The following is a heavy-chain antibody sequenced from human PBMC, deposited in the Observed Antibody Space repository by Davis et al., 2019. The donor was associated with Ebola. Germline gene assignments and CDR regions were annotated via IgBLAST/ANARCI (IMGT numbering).Heavy chain of an antibody. CDR1: GFAFSDYV. D-gene: IGHD1-14*01. V-gene: IGHV3-30-3*01. Sequence: PGGSLRLSCVASGFAFSDYVFHWVRQAPGKGLEWVALISSDGTNKVYADSVQGRFTLSRDNSNHPLWLQMNSLGVDDTAVYYCARAPPHGPQPLFWYFDFWGRGTLVTVSS. CDR3: ARAPPHGPQPLFWYFDF. J-gene: IGHJ2*01. CDR2: ISSDGTNK.